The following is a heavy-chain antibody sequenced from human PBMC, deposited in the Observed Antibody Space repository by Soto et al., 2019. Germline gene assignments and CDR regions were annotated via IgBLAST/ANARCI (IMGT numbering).Heavy chain of an antibody. V-gene: IGHV3-33*01. CDR3: ARDDEYSGNGMDV. D-gene: IGHD3-10*01. CDR1: EFTFSNYG. J-gene: IGHJ6*02. Sequence: QVQLVESGGGGVQPGRSLRLSCAASEFTFSNYGMHWVRQAPGKGLEWVAVILNDGSNRYHADSVKDRFTISRDNSKNTLYLQMNSLRAEDTAVYYCARDDEYSGNGMDVWGQGTTVTVS. CDR2: ILNDGSNR.